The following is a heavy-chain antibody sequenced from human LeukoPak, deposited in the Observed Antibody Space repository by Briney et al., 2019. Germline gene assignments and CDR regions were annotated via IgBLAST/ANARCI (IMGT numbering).Heavy chain of an antibody. Sequence: PSQTLSLTCTVSGGSITSDSYYWSWIRQHPGKGLEWIAYIYYSGSNYYNPSLKNRVIISVDTSKNQFSLKLSSVTAADTAVYFCARGKDSSDYFDYWGQGTLVTVSS. J-gene: IGHJ4*02. V-gene: IGHV4-31*03. CDR3: ARGKDSSDYFDY. D-gene: IGHD3-22*01. CDR2: IYYSGSN. CDR1: GGSITSDSYY.